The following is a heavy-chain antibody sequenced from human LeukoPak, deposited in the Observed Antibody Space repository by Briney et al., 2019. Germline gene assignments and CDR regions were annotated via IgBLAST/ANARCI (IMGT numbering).Heavy chain of an antibody. CDR2: ISHDGSNN. CDR3: AKDLFAAYYYDSSGYYSDDY. Sequence: GRSLRLSCAASGFTFGTYGMHWVRQAPGKGLEWVAVISHDGSNNYSANYVKGRSVISRDNSKNTLYLQMNSLRAEDTAVYYCAKDLFAAYYYDSSGYYSDDYWGQGTLVTVSS. CDR1: GFTFGTYG. J-gene: IGHJ4*02. D-gene: IGHD3-22*01. V-gene: IGHV3-30*18.